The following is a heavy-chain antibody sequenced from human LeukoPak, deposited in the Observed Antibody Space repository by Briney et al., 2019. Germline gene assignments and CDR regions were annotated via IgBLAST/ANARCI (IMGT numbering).Heavy chain of an antibody. D-gene: IGHD3-10*01. Sequence: GGSLRLSCLTSGFTFRDYGLGWVRQAPGMGLEWVSFTRSRSYGGAPEYAASVRGRFSVSREDSESIAYLQMNNLKSEDTAVYYCARGQTVSGAKYYFDFWSPGPLVTVSS. V-gene: IGHV3-49*04. J-gene: IGHJ4*02. CDR3: ARGQTVSGAKYYFDF. CDR2: TRSRSYGGAP. CDR1: GFTFRDYG.